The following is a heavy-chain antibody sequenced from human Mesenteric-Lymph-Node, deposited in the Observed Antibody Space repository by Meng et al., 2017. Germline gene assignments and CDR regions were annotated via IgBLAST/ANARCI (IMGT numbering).Heavy chain of an antibody. V-gene: IGHV4-39*06. CDR1: GGSISSSSYY. CDR2: IYYSGST. Sequence: GPLRLSCTVSGGSISSSSYYWGWIRQPPGKGLEWIGSIYYSGSTYYNPSLKSRVTISVDASKNKFALYLNSVTAADTAVYYCARRRTYDNSGSFDYWGQGALVTVSS. CDR3: ARRRTYDNSGSFDY. D-gene: IGHD3-22*01. J-gene: IGHJ4*02.